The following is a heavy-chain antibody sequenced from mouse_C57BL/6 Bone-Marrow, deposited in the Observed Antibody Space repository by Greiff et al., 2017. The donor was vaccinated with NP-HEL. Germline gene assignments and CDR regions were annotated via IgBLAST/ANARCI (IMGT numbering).Heavy chain of an antibody. CDR2: IRNIANGYTT. CDR1: GFTFTDYY. D-gene: IGHD2-4*01. Sequence: EVNLVESGGGLVQPGGSLSLSCAASGFTFTDYYMSWVRQPPGKALEWLGFIRNIANGYTTEYSASVKGRFTISSDNSQSILYLQMDALGAEDSATYYCARSIYYDYADDPFYAMDYWGQGTSVTFSS. V-gene: IGHV7-3*01. CDR3: ARSIYYDYADDPFYAMDY. J-gene: IGHJ4*01.